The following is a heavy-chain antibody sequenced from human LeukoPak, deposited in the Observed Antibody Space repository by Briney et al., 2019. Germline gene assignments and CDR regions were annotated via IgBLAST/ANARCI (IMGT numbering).Heavy chain of an antibody. V-gene: IGHV1-69*13. D-gene: IGHD3-22*01. CDR1: GGTFSSYA. CDR3: ARGRDYYDSSGYYSYYFDY. J-gene: IGHJ4*02. CDR2: IIPIFGTA. Sequence: GASVKVSCKASGGTFSSYAISWVRQAPGQGLEWMGGIIPIFGTANYAQKFQGRVTITADESTSTAYMELSSLRSEDTAVYSCARGRDYYDSSGYYSYYFDYWGQGTLVTVSS.